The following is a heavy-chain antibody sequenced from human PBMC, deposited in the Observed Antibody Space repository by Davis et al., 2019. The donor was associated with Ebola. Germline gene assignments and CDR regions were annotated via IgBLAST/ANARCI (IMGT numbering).Heavy chain of an antibody. J-gene: IGHJ4*02. V-gene: IGHV1-18*01. CDR2: ISAYNGNT. D-gene: IGHD3-10*01. Sequence: ASVQVSCKASGYTFTSYGISWVRQAPGQGLVWMGWISAYNGNTNYAQKLQGRVTMTTDTSTSTAYMELRSLRSDDTAVYYCARDLYYYGSGSPPGYWGQGTLVTVSS. CDR1: GYTFTSYG. CDR3: ARDLYYYGSGSPPGY.